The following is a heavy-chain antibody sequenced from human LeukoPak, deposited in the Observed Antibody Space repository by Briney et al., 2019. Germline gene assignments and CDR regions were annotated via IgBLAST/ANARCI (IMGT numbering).Heavy chain of an antibody. CDR3: ASSYYSSGSWFDP. V-gene: IGHV4-59*01. CDR1: GGSISSYY. J-gene: IGHJ5*02. D-gene: IGHD3-22*01. Sequence: PSETLSLTCTVSGGSISSYYWSWIRQPPGKGLEWIGYIYYSGSTNYNPSLKSRVTISVDTSKNQFSLKLSSVTAADTAVYYCASSYYSSGSWFDPWGQGTLVTVSS. CDR2: IYYSGST.